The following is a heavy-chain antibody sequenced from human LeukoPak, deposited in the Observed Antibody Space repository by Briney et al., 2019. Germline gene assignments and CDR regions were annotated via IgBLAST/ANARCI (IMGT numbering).Heavy chain of an antibody. CDR3: ARGYCSGGSCYSVENWFDP. D-gene: IGHD2-15*01. CDR2: INPNSGGT. Sequence: GASVKVSCKAAGYTFTGYYMFWVRQAPGQGLEWVGRINPNSGGTNYAQKFQARVTMTRDTSISTAYMELSRLRSDDTAVYYCARGYCSGGSCYSVENWFDPWGQGTLVTVSS. V-gene: IGHV1-2*06. CDR1: GYTFTGYY. J-gene: IGHJ5*02.